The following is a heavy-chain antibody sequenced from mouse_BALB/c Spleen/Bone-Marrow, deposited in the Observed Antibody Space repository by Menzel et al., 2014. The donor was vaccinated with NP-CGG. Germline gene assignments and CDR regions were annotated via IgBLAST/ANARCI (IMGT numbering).Heavy chain of an antibody. Sequence: EVQLQQSGGGLVQPGGSLELSCAASGFTFSSYTMSWVRQTPEKRLEWVAYISNGGGSTYYPDTVKGRFTISRDNAKNTLYLQMSSLKSEDTAMCYCARHEGRGFAYWGQGTLVTVSA. CDR1: GFTFSSYT. V-gene: IGHV5-12-2*01. J-gene: IGHJ3*01. CDR2: ISNGGGST. CDR3: ARHEGRGFAY. D-gene: IGHD3-3*01.